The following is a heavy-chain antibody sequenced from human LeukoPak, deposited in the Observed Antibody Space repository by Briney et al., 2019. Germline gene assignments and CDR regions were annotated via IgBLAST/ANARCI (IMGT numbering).Heavy chain of an antibody. J-gene: IGHJ5*02. CDR1: GGSISSGGYY. D-gene: IGHD4-17*01. CDR2: IYYSGST. V-gene: IGHV4-31*03. CDR3: AVNDYGLNWFDP. Sequence: SESLSLTCTVSGGSISSGGYYWSWIRQHPGKGLEWIGYIYYSGSTYYNPSLKSRVTISVDTSKNQFSLKLSSVTAADTAVYYCAVNDYGLNWFDPWGQGTLVTVSS.